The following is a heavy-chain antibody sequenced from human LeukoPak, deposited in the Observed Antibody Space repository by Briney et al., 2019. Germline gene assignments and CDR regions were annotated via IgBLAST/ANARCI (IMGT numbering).Heavy chain of an antibody. J-gene: IGHJ5*02. D-gene: IGHD2-21*02. Sequence: GGSLRLSCVASGFAFRNYWMYWVRQGPWKGLVWLSRINPYVSTTTYADSLKGRSTISRDNANGMLSLHSNGLRVEDSAIYSARGGKLEPTALASWGQGSLVVVSS. CDR1: GFAFRNYW. V-gene: IGHV3-74*01. CDR2: INPYVSTT. CDR3: ARGGKLEPTALAS.